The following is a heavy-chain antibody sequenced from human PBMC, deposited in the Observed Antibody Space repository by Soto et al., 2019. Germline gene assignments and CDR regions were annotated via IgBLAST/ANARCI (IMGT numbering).Heavy chain of an antibody. CDR2: IKPDGSEK. CDR3: ARGNNPDF. CDR1: EFTFTSHW. V-gene: IGHV3-7*01. D-gene: IGHD1-20*01. J-gene: IGHJ2*01. Sequence: EVQLVASGGGLVQPGGSLRLSCAASEFTFTSHWMTWLRQTPGKGLEWVANIKPDGSEKYYVDSVKGRFTISRDDAKNSLYLQMNSLRVEDTAVYYCARGNNPDFWGRGTLVTVSS.